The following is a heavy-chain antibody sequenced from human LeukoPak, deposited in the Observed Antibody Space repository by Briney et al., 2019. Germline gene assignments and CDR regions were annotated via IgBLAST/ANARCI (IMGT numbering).Heavy chain of an antibody. Sequence: PMASVKVSCKASGGTFSSYAISWVRQAPGQGLEWMGGIIPIFGTANYAQKFQGRVTITTDESTSTAYMELSSLRSEDTAVYYCARGGARGSLPTVTANTPYYYYMDVWGKGTTVTVSS. CDR2: IIPIFGTA. CDR3: ARGGARGSLPTVTANTPYYYYMDV. J-gene: IGHJ6*03. CDR1: GGTFSSYA. D-gene: IGHD4-11*01. V-gene: IGHV1-69*05.